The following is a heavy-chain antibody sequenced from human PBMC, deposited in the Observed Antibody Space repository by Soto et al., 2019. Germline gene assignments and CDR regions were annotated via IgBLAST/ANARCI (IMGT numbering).Heavy chain of an antibody. CDR1: GFTFDNYA. Sequence: EVQLMESGGGLVQPGRSLRLSCAASGFTFDNYAMHWVRQVPGKGLEWVSGISWNSGNIGYADSVKGRFTISRDNAQNSLYLQMNSLRSEDTAFYYCAKDHMAWAGLFDSWGQGTLVTVPS. CDR2: ISWNSGNI. J-gene: IGHJ4*02. V-gene: IGHV3-9*01. CDR3: AKDHMAWAGLFDS. D-gene: IGHD6-19*01.